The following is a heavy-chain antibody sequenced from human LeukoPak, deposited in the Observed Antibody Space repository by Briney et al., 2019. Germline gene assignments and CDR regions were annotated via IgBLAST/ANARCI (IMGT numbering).Heavy chain of an antibody. D-gene: IGHD2-21*02. Sequence: SVKVSCKASGGTFSSYAISWVRQAPGQGLEWMGGIIPIFGTANYAQKFQGRVTITADKSTSTAYMELSSLRSEDTTVYYCARESVVTAHRALGYWGQGTLVTVSS. CDR3: ARESVVTAHRALGY. J-gene: IGHJ4*02. CDR1: GGTFSSYA. CDR2: IIPIFGTA. V-gene: IGHV1-69*06.